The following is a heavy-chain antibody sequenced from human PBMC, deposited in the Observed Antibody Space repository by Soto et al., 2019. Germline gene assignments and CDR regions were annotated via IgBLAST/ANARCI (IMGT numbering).Heavy chain of an antibody. D-gene: IGHD1-1*01. J-gene: IGHJ5*02. Sequence: QVQLQESGPGLVKPSETLSLTCTVSGASISGFYWSWIRKSAGKGLEWIGRIYATGTTDYNPSLKNRVMMSVDTSKKQFSLKLRSVTAADTAVYYCVRDGTKTLRDGFDPWGQGISVTVSS. V-gene: IGHV4-4*07. CDR3: VRDGTKTLRDGFDP. CDR2: IYATGTT. CDR1: GASISGFY.